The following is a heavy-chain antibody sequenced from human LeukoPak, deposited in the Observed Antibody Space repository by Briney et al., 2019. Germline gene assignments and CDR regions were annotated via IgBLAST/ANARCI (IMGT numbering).Heavy chain of an antibody. D-gene: IGHD4-11*01. CDR1: GGSTSSYY. V-gene: IGHV4-59*08. Sequence: PSETLSLTCTVSGGSTSSYYWSWIRQPPGKGLEWIGFNYHSGSTNCNPSLKSRVTMSVDTSKNQFSLKLTSVTAADTAVYYCARHGGNYDFDSWGQGTLVTVSS. CDR3: ARHGGNYDFDS. J-gene: IGHJ4*02. CDR2: NYHSGST.